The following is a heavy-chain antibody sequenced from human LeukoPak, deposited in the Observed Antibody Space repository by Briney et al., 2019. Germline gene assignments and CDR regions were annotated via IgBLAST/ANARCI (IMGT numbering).Heavy chain of an antibody. CDR3: ARDHEYYYGSGSYYPGGCDY. J-gene: IGHJ4*02. CDR1: GYTFTSYY. V-gene: IGHV1-46*01. Sequence: ASVKVSCKPSGYTFTSYYMHWVRQAPGQGLEWMGIINPSGGSTSYAQKFQGRVTMTRDTSTSTVYMELRSLRSEDTAVYYCARDHEYYYGSGSYYPGGCDYWGQGTLVTVSS. D-gene: IGHD3-10*01. CDR2: INPSGGST.